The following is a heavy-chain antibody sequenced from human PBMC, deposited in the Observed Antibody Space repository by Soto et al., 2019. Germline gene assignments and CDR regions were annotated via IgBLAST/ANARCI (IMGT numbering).Heavy chain of an antibody. CDR2: TKNKPNNYTT. CDR1: GFTFTDHY. V-gene: IGHV3-72*01. J-gene: IGHJ6*02. CDR3: AREIRRDYYYYYPLDV. Sequence: GSLRLSCLASGFTFTDHYMDWVRQAPGTGLEWIARTKNKPNNYTTTYAASVKGRFTISRDDSESSLYLQMNNLKTEDTAVYYCAREIRRDYYYYYPLDVWGQGTTVTVSS.